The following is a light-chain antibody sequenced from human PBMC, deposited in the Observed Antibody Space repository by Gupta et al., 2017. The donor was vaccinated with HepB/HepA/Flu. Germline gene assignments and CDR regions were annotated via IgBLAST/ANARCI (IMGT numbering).Light chain of an antibody. J-gene: IGKJ3*01. Sequence: EIVLTQSPGTLSLSPGERATLSCRASQSVSSSYLAPGIPDRFSGSGSGTDFTLTISRLEPEDFAVYYCQQYGSSRFTFGPGTKVDIK. V-gene: IGKV3-20*01. CDR3: QQYGSSRFT. CDR1: Q.